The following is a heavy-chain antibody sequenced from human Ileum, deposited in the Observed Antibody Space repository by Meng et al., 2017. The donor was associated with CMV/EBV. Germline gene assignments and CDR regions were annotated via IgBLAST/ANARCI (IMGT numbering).Heavy chain of an antibody. Sequence: GGSLRLSCAASGFTFSSYEMNWVRQAPGKGLEWVSYISSSGSTIYYADSVKGRFTISRDNAKTSLYLQMNSLRAEDTAVYYCARDTPPNDFWSGYYTDWGMDVWGQGTTVTVSS. CDR2: ISSSGSTI. CDR3: ARDTPPNDFWSGYYTDWGMDV. J-gene: IGHJ6*02. CDR1: GFTFSSYE. V-gene: IGHV3-48*03. D-gene: IGHD3-3*01.